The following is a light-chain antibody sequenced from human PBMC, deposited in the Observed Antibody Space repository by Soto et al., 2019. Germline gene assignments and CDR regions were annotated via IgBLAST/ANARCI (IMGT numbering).Light chain of an antibody. CDR2: GAS. Sequence: EIVMTQSPATLSVSPGERATLSCRASQSVSSNLAWYQQKPGQAPRLLIYGASTRATGIPARFSGSGSGTEFSLTISSLQYEDFAVYYCQQYNYWWTFGQGTKVEL. V-gene: IGKV3-15*01. J-gene: IGKJ1*01. CDR3: QQYNYWWT. CDR1: QSVSSN.